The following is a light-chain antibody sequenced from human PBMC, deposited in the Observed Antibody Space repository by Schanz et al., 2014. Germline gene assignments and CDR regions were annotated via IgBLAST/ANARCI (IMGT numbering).Light chain of an antibody. CDR1: ASDVGGYNY. V-gene: IGLV2-23*02. J-gene: IGLJ3*02. Sequence: QSALTQPASVSGSPGQSITISCTGTASDVGGYNYVSWYQQYPGKAPKLLIYDVSHRPSGVSNRFSGSKSGNTASLTISGLQAEDEADYYCSSYAGSTTSWVFGGGTKLTVL. CDR3: SSYAGSTTSWV. CDR2: DVS.